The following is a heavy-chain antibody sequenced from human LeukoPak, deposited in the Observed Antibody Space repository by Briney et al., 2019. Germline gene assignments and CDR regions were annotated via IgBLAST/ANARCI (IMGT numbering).Heavy chain of an antibody. CDR2: IYYSGST. CDR1: GGSISSGGYY. V-gene: IGHV4-31*03. Sequence: SETLSLTCTVSGGSISSGGYYWSWIRQHPGKGLEWIGYIYYSGSTYYNPSLKSRVTISVDTSKNQFSLKLSSVTAADTAVYYCTRILYYEGAFDIWGQGTMVTVSS. D-gene: IGHD3-22*01. J-gene: IGHJ3*02. CDR3: TRILYYEGAFDI.